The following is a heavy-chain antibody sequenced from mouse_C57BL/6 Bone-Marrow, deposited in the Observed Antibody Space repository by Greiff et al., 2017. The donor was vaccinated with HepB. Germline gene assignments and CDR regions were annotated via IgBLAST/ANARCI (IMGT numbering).Heavy chain of an antibody. Sequence: EVKLMESGGGLVKPGGSLKLSCAASGFTFSSYTMSWVRQTPEKRLEWVATISGGGGNTYYPDSVKGRFTISRDNAKNTLYLQMSSLGSEDTAFYYCARDSRPDYWGQGTTRTVSS. CDR3: ARDSRPDY. V-gene: IGHV5-9*01. CDR2: ISGGGGNT. CDR1: GFTFSSYT. J-gene: IGHJ2*01.